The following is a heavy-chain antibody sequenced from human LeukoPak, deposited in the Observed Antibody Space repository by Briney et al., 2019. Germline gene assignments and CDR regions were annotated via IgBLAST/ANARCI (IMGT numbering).Heavy chain of an antibody. V-gene: IGHV1-2*02. J-gene: IGHJ4*02. CDR2: INPNSGGT. CDR1: GYTFTRYY. D-gene: IGHD6-13*01. Sequence: SVKVSCKASGYTFTRYYMHWVRQAPGQGLEWMGWINPNSGGTNYAQKFQGRVTMTRDTSISTAYMELSRLRSDDTAVYYCARTRIAAAEVDYWGQGTLVTVSS. CDR3: ARTRIAAAEVDY.